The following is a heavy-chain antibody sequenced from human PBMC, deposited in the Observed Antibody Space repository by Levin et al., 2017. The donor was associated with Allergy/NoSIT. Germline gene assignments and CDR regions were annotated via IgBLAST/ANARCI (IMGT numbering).Heavy chain of an antibody. Sequence: MTSETLSLTCTVSGGSISSSSYYWGWIRQPPGKGLEWIGSIFYSGSSYYNPSLKSRVTISVDTSKNQFSLKLSSVTAADTAVYYCARHAIAAAVDAFDIWGQGTMVTVSS. CDR2: IFYSGSS. CDR3: ARHAIAAAVDAFDI. V-gene: IGHV4-39*01. CDR1: GGSISSSSYY. J-gene: IGHJ3*02. D-gene: IGHD6-13*01.